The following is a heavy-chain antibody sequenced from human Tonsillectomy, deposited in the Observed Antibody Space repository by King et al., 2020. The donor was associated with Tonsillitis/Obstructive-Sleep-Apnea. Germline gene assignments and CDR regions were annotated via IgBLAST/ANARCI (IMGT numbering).Heavy chain of an antibody. D-gene: IGHD2-2*01. CDR3: ARDEEIPVASYYYYYMDV. CDR1: GYTFTDYP. V-gene: IGHV7-4-1*02. J-gene: IGHJ6*03. Sequence: VQLVESGSELKKPGASVKVSCKASGYTFTDYPMNWVRQAPGQGLEWMGWINTNTGNPTYAQGFTGRFVFSLDTSVSTAYLQISSLKAEDTAVYYCARDEEIPVASYYYYYMDVWDKGTTVTVSS. CDR2: INTNTGNP.